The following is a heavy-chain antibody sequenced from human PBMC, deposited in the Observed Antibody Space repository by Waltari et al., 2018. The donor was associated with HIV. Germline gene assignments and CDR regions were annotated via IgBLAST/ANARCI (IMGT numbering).Heavy chain of an antibody. D-gene: IGHD3-10*01. CDR3: TSGPEKGWFVD. Sequence: QEELVQSGAEVKKHGASVRISCKTSINTLENYVIYWLRQAPGRALQWLGWIHPHSHVPRYSPDFEYKVTITRDPSLNVIYMGISSLTSEDTAVYFCTSGPEKGWFVDWGQGTLVSVS. J-gene: IGHJ4*02. V-gene: IGHV1-8*03. CDR2: IHPHSHVP. CDR1: INTLENYV.